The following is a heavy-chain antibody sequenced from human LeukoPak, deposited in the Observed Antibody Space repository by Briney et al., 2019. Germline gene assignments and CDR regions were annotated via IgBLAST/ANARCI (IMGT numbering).Heavy chain of an antibody. J-gene: IGHJ4*02. CDR3: AREIHYGEPDY. V-gene: IGHV3-53*01. D-gene: IGHD4-17*01. CDR1: GFTVSSNH. CDR2: IYSGGST. Sequence: PGGSLRLSCAASGFTVSSNHMSWVRQAPGKGLEWVSVIYSGGSTYYADSVKGRFTISRDNSKNTLYLQINSLRIEDTAAYYCAREIHYGEPDYWGQGTLVTVSS.